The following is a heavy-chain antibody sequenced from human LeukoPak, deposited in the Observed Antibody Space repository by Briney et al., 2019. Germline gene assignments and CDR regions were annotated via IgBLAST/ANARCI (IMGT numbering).Heavy chain of an antibody. CDR2: IIPIFGTA. Sequence: SVKVSCKASGGTFGSYAISWVRQAPGQGLEWMGGIIPIFGTANYAQKFQGRVTITADESTSTAYMELSSLRSEDTAVYYCAVGLNVVVVPAAISDPYYFDYWGQGTLVTVSS. CDR3: AVGLNVVVVPAAISDPYYFDY. CDR1: GGTFGSYA. J-gene: IGHJ4*02. D-gene: IGHD2-2*01. V-gene: IGHV1-69*13.